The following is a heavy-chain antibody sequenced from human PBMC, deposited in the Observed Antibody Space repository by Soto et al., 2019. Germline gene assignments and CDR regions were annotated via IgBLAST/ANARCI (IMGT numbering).Heavy chain of an antibody. CDR2: IYYSGST. CDR1: GGSISSSSSY. D-gene: IGHD5-18*01. V-gene: IGHV4-39*01. Sequence: SETLSLTCTVSGGSISSSSSYWGWIRQPPGKGLEWIGSIYYSGSTYYNPSLKSRVTISVDTSKNQFSLKLSSVTAADTAVYYCARTLYSYGPRFDYWGQGTLVTVSS. J-gene: IGHJ4*02. CDR3: ARTLYSYGPRFDY.